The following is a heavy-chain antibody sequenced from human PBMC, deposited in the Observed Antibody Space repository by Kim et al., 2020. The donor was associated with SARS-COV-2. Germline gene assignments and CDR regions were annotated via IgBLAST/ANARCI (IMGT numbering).Heavy chain of an antibody. V-gene: IGHV4-31*03. CDR3: ARVYCSDGSCSRFDP. CDR1: GGSISSGGYY. Sequence: SETLSLTCTVSGGSISSGGYYWSWIRQHPGKGLEWIGYIYYSGRTYYNPSLKSRVAISVDTSKIQFSLKLTSVTAADTAVYYCARVYCSDGSCSRFDPW. D-gene: IGHD2-15*01. CDR2: IYYSGRT. J-gene: IGHJ5*02.